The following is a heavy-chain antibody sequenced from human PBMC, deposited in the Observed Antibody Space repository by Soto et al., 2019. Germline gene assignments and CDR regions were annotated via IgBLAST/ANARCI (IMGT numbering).Heavy chain of an antibody. V-gene: IGHV4-34*01. J-gene: IGHJ4*02. Sequence: QVQLQQWGAGLLKPSETLSLTCAVYGGSFSGYYWSWIRQPPGKGLEWIGEINHSGSTNYNPSLTSRVTISVDTSKNQFSLKLSSVTAADTAVYYCARGGLYSSSPTYYFDYWGQGTLVTVSS. CDR1: GGSFSGYY. D-gene: IGHD5-18*01. CDR3: ARGGLYSSSPTYYFDY. CDR2: INHSGST.